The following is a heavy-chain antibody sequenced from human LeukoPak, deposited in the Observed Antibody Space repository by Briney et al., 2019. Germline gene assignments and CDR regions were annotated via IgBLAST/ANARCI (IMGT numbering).Heavy chain of an antibody. D-gene: IGHD2-2*01. CDR3: AREAASYYSDY. CDR1: GFTFSSYG. CDR2: IWYVGDNK. V-gene: IGHV3-33*01. J-gene: IGHJ4*02. Sequence: GGSLRLSCAASGFTFSSYGMHWVRQAPGQGLEWVAAIWYVGDNKYYSDSVKGRFTISRDNSKNTLYLQMNSLRAEDTAVYYCAREAASYYSDYWGQGTLVTVSS.